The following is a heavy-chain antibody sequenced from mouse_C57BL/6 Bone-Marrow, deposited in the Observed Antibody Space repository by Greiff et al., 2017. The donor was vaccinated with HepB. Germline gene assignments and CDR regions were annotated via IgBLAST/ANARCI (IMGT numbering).Heavy chain of an antibody. J-gene: IGHJ1*03. Sequence: VKVVESGPGLVQPSQSLSITCTVSGFSLTSYGVHWVRQSPGKGLEWLGVIWRGGSTDYNAAFMSRLSITKDNSKSQVFFKMNSLQADDTAIYYCAKNKGDWDSDWYFDVWGTGTTVTVSS. V-gene: IGHV2-5*01. D-gene: IGHD4-1*01. CDR2: IWRGGST. CDR1: GFSLTSYG. CDR3: AKNKGDWDSDWYFDV.